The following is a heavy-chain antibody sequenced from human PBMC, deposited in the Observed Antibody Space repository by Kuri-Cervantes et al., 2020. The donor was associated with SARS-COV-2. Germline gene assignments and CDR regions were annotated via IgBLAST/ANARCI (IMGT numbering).Heavy chain of an antibody. V-gene: IGHV1-3*01. J-gene: IGHJ4*02. CDR2: INAGNGNT. CDR3: ARVCREPGSYFRRLRTEHYFDY. CDR1: GYTFTSYA. Sequence: ASVKVSCKASGYTFTSYAMHWVRQAPGQRPEWMGWINAGNGNTKYSQKFQGRVTMTRDTSTSTVYMELSSLRSEDTAVYYCARVCREPGSYFRRLRTEHYFDYWGQGTLVTVSS. D-gene: IGHD1-26*01.